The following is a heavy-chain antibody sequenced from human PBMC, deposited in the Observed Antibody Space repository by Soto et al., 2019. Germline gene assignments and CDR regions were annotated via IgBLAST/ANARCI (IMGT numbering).Heavy chain of an antibody. D-gene: IGHD6-6*01. V-gene: IGHV4-34*01. Sequence: SETLSLTCPLYSGSLIGYYCIFIRHPPFKWLEWIGEISPSGTTNYSPSLKSRVSISVDTSKNQFSLNLTSLTAADTAVYYCARAPKVSGSAQTRPDFWGQGSLVTVSS. CDR2: ISPSGTT. CDR1: SGSLIGYY. J-gene: IGHJ4*02. CDR3: ARAPKVSGSAQTRPDF.